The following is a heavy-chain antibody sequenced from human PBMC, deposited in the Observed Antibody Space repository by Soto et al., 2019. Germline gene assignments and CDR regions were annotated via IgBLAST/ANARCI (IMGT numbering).Heavy chain of an antibody. V-gene: IGHV3-21*01. D-gene: IGHD1-7*01. CDR2: ISSSSSYI. CDR3: ARDRKGLELYYYYYMDV. J-gene: IGHJ6*03. CDR1: GCTLIRYS. Sequence: GGSLRLSCAASGCTLIRYSMKWVRPAPGEGLEWVSSISSSSSYIYYADSVKGRFTISRDNAKNSLYLQMNSLRAEDTAVYYCARDRKGLELYYYYYMDVWGKGTTVTVSS.